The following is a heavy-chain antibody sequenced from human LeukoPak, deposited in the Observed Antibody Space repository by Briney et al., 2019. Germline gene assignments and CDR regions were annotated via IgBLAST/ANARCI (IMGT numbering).Heavy chain of an antibody. J-gene: IGHJ3*02. D-gene: IGHD3-22*01. CDR3: VRKLRSSGSYCFDI. CDR2: IYYSGST. CDR1: GGSISNYY. Sequence: PSETLSLTCAVSGGSISNYYWSWIRQPPGKGLEWIGYIYYSGSTNSNPSLKSRLTISVNTSKTQFFLELTSVNAADTAVYYGVRKLRSSGSYCFDIWGQGTTVTVSS. V-gene: IGHV4-59*08.